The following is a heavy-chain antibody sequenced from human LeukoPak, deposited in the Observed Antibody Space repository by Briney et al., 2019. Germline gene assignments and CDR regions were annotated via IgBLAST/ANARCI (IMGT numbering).Heavy chain of an antibody. V-gene: IGHV4-59*01. Sequence: SETLSLTCTVSGGSISSYYWSWIRQPPGKGLEWIGYIYYSGSTNYNPSLKSRVTISVDTSKNQFSLKLSSVTTADTAVYYCAREGYGAFDIWGQGTMVTVSS. CDR2: IYYSGST. CDR1: GGSISSYY. D-gene: IGHD1-1*01. J-gene: IGHJ3*02. CDR3: AREGYGAFDI.